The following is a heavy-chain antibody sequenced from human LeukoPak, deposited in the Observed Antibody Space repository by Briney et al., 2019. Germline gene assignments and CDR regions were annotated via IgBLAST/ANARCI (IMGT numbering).Heavy chain of an antibody. V-gene: IGHV3-53*01. D-gene: IGHD5-12*01. Sequence: PGGSLRLSCAASGFTVSSNYMSWVRQAPGKGLEWDSVIYSGGSTYYADSVKGRFTISRDNSKNTLYLQMNSLRAEDTAVYYCARVRGLPRYFDYWGQGTLVTVSS. J-gene: IGHJ4*02. CDR3: ARVRGLPRYFDY. CDR1: GFTVSSNY. CDR2: IYSGGST.